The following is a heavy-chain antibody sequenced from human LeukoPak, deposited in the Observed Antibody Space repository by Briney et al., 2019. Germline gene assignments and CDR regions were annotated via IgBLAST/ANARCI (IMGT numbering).Heavy chain of an antibody. D-gene: IGHD2-15*01. Sequence: ASVKVSCKASGYTFTGYYMHWVRQAPGQGLEWMGWINPNSGGTNYAQKFQGRVTMTRDTSISTAYMELSRLRSDDTAVCYCAREYCSGGSCYSGLFDYWGQGTLVTVSS. CDR1: GYTFTGYY. CDR3: AREYCSGGSCYSGLFDY. CDR2: INPNSGGT. V-gene: IGHV1-2*02. J-gene: IGHJ4*02.